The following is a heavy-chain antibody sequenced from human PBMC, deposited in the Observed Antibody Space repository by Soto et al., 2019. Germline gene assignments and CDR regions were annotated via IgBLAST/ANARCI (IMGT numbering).Heavy chain of an antibody. CDR2: INHSGST. CDR3: ARARMTTVTTSTDFDY. CDR1: GGSFSGYY. V-gene: IGHV4-34*01. J-gene: IGHJ4*02. Sequence: KPSETLSLTCAVYGGSFSGYYWSWIRQPPGKGLEWIGEINHSGSTNYNPSLKSRVTISVDTSKNQFSLKLSSVTAADTAVYYCARARMTTVTTSTDFDYRGQGTLVTVSS. D-gene: IGHD4-17*01.